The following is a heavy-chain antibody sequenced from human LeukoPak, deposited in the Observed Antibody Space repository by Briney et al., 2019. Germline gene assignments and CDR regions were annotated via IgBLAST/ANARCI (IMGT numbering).Heavy chain of an antibody. CDR3: AKEESNFWSGYPDY. CDR1: GFTFSDYW. D-gene: IGHD3-3*01. CDR2: IKQNGSEK. J-gene: IGHJ4*02. V-gene: IGHV3-7*05. Sequence: GGSLRLSCAASGFTFSDYWMTWVRQAPGKGREWVANIKQNGSEKYYVDSVKGRFTISRDNAKNSLYLQMNSLRAEDSAVYYCAKEESNFWSGYPDYWGQGTLVTASS.